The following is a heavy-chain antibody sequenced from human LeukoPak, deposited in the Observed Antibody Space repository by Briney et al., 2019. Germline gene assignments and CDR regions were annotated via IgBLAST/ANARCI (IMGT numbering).Heavy chain of an antibody. CDR3: ARRGYSYGSYYYGMDV. D-gene: IGHD5-18*01. V-gene: IGHV4-59*08. J-gene: IGHJ6*02. CDR2: IYYSGSA. Sequence: PSETLSLTCTVSGGSISSYYWSWIRQPPGKGLEWIGYIYYSGSANYNPSLKSRVTISVDTSKNQFSLKLSSVTAADTAVYYCARRGYSYGSYYYGMDVWGQGTTVTVSS. CDR1: GGSISSYY.